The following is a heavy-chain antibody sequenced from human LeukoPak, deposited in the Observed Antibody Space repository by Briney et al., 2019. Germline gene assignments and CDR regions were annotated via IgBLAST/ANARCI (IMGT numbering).Heavy chain of an antibody. D-gene: IGHD5-18*01. J-gene: IGHJ4*02. CDR1: GFTFSDYW. CDR2: IQQDGSEK. Sequence: GESLRLSCAASGFTFSDYWMSWVRQAPGKGLEWVANIQQDGSEKYYVDSVKGRFTISRDNAKKSLFLQVSSLRGEDTAVYYCARDRGFSYGIDFWGQGTLVTVSS. V-gene: IGHV3-7*04. CDR3: ARDRGFSYGIDF.